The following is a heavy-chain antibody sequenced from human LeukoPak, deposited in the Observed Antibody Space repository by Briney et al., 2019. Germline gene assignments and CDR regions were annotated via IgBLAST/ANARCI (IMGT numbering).Heavy chain of an antibody. CDR2: INPDGSRT. V-gene: IGHV3-74*01. CDR3: ARDFEAPSNC. J-gene: IGHJ4*02. CDR1: GFTLSSYW. D-gene: IGHD3-9*01. Sequence: PGGSLRLSCAASGFTLSSYWIHWVRQAPGEGLVWVSRINPDGSRTDYADSVKGRFTISRDNTKNTVDLQMNSLRVEDTAVYYCARDFEAPSNCWGQGTLVTVSS.